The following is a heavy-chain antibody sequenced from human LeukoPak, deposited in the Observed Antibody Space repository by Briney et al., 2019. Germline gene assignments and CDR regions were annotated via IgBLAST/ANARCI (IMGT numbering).Heavy chain of an antibody. CDR2: IYYSGST. J-gene: IGHJ3*02. Sequence: SETLSLTCTVSGGSITSYYWSWIRQPPGKGLEWIGYIYYSGSTNYNPSLKSRVTISVDTSKNQFSLKLSSVTAADTAVYYSAREEASHAFDIWGQGTMVTVSS. V-gene: IGHV4-59*01. CDR3: AREEASHAFDI. CDR1: GGSITSYY.